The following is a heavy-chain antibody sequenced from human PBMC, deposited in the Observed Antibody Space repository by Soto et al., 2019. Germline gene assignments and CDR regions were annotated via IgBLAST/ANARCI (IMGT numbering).Heavy chain of an antibody. J-gene: IGHJ6*02. CDR1: GYSFVNHV. CDR3: ARNRLRQYYYGMDV. D-gene: IGHD3-10*01. Sequence: XDSLKLSCQCSGYSFVNHVIALVLQMPGKGLEWVGVIYPGDSDTRYSPSFQGQVTISADKSISTAYLQWSSLKASDTAIFYCARNRLRQYYYGMDVWGQRTTVTVSS. CDR2: IYPGDSDT. V-gene: IGHV5-51*01.